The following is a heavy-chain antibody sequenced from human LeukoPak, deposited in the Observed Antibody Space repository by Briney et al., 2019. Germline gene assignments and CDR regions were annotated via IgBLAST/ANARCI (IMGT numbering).Heavy chain of an antibody. J-gene: IGHJ4*02. D-gene: IGHD3-10*01. CDR2: IFNSGRT. V-gene: IGHV4-59*11. CDR3: ARDLGSGEYDF. Sequence: PSETLSLTFSVSGGYLSRHYWTWLRQPPGKGLEWVGDIFNSGRTNFNPSLKSRLTLSIDTSNNQFSLRLSSVTAADTAMYFCARDLGSGEYDFWGQGTLVTVSS. CDR1: GGYLSRHY.